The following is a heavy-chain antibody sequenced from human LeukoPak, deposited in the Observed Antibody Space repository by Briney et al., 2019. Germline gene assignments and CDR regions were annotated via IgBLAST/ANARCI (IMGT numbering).Heavy chain of an antibody. CDR2: ISSSGDII. J-gene: IGHJ4*02. Sequence: GGSLRLSCAASGFTFSDFYMTWIRQAPGKGLEWISYISSSGDIIDYADSVKGRFTISRDNAKNSLYLQMNSLRAEDTAVYYCARGSDGGNSWFDYWGQGTLVTVSS. V-gene: IGHV3-11*01. CDR1: GFTFSDFY. CDR3: ARGSDGGNSWFDY. D-gene: IGHD4-23*01.